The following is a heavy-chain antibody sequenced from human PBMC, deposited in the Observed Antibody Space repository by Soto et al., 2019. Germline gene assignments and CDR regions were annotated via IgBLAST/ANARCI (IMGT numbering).Heavy chain of an antibody. J-gene: IGHJ5*02. V-gene: IGHV1-69*02. Sequence: GASVKVSCKASGGTFSSYTISWVRQAPGQGLEWMGRIIPILGIANYAQKFQGRVTITADKSTSTAYMELSSLRSEDTAVYYCASLPGSGSHKKNWFDPWGQGTLVTVSS. CDR2: IIPILGIA. D-gene: IGHD3-10*02. CDR1: GGTFSSYT. CDR3: ASLPGSGSHKKNWFDP.